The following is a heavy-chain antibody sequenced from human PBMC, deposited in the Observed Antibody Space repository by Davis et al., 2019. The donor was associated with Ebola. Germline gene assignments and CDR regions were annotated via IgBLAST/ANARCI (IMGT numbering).Heavy chain of an antibody. CDR1: GFTVSSNY. D-gene: IGHD2-2*02. CDR2: IYTSGST. V-gene: IGHV3-53*01. Sequence: PGGSLRLSCAASGFTVSSNYMSWVRQAPGKGLEWVSVIYTSGSTSYADSVKGRFTISRDNSKNTLYLQMNSLRAEDTAVYYCAKAYCSSTSCYTWAFDYWGQGTLVTVSS. CDR3: AKAYCSSTSCYTWAFDY. J-gene: IGHJ4*02.